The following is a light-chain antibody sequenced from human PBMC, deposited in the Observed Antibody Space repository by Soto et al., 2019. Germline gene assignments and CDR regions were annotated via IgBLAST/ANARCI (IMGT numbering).Light chain of an antibody. Sequence: DIQVTQSPSSVSASVADRVAITCRASQDINNWLAWYQQKPGKAPKLLIYTTSNLQSGVPSRFSGSGSGTDFTLTISSLQPEDFATYYCQQANSFPLTFGGGTKVEI. CDR1: QDINNW. CDR3: QQANSFPLT. J-gene: IGKJ4*01. V-gene: IGKV1D-12*01. CDR2: TTS.